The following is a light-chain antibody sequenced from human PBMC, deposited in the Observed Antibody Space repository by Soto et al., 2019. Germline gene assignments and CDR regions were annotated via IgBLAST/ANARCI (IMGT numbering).Light chain of an antibody. Sequence: QLVLTQPPSVSGAPGQRVTISCTGTNSNIGAGFDVHWYQQFPGTAPKLLIYRNNQRPSGVPDRFSGSKSGTSASLAITGLQAEDAADYYCQSFWVFGGGTKLTVL. CDR1: NSNIGAGFD. J-gene: IGLJ2*01. V-gene: IGLV1-40*01. CDR3: QSFWV. CDR2: RNN.